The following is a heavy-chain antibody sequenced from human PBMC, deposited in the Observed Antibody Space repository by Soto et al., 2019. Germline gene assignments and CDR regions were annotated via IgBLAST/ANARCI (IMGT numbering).Heavy chain of an antibody. Sequence: QVLLQESGPGLVKPSETLSLTCTVSGGSISASSYYWGWIRQPPGKGLEWIGGMDYSGSTYYNPSLKRRVTISVDASRNQFSLKLSSLTAADTAVYSCARRQWLRPFDCWGQGTLVTVSS. CDR1: GGSISASSYY. CDR2: MDYSGST. V-gene: IGHV4-39*01. D-gene: IGHD5-12*01. CDR3: ARRQWLRPFDC. J-gene: IGHJ4*02.